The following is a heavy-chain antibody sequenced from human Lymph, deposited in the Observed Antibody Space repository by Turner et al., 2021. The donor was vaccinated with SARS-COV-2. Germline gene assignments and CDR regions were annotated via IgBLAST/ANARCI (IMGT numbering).Heavy chain of an antibody. CDR1: GYTFTSYD. CDR3: ARVGPGGFDY. CDR2: INPSGDST. Sequence: QVQLVQSWAEVKKPGASVKVSCKASGYTFTSYDMHWVRQAPGQGLEWMGIINPSGDSTSYAQKFQGRVTMTRDTSTSTVYMELSSLRSEDTAVYYCARVGPGGFDYWGQGTPVTVSS. J-gene: IGHJ4*02. D-gene: IGHD2-15*01. V-gene: IGHV1-46*01.